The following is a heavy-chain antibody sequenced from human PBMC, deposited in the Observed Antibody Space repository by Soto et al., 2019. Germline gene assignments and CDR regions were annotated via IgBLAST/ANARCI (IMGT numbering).Heavy chain of an antibody. V-gene: IGHV1-46*03. CDR2: INPSGGST. J-gene: IGHJ6*02. D-gene: IGHD3-10*01. CDR3: ARAFYDGGGTFLPFWGWAF. CDR1: GYTFTSYY. Sequence: ASVKVSCKASGYTFTSYYMHWVRQAPGQGLEWMGIINPSGGSTSYAQKFQGRVTMTRDTSTSTVYMELSSLRSEDTAVYYCARAFYDGGGTFLPFWGWAFWGQGTRAPVPS.